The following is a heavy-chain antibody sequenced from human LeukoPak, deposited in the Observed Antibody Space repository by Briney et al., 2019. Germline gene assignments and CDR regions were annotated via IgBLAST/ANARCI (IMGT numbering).Heavy chain of an antibody. V-gene: IGHV4-34*01. Sequence: SETLSLTCAVSGGSFSGYYWSWIRQPPGKGLEWIGEINHSGSTNYNPSLKSRVTISVDTSKNQFSLKLSSVTAADTAVYYCARLTSSSSSRIDYWGQGTLVTVSS. J-gene: IGHJ4*02. D-gene: IGHD6-6*01. CDR3: ARLTSSSSSRIDY. CDR1: GGSFSGYY. CDR2: INHSGST.